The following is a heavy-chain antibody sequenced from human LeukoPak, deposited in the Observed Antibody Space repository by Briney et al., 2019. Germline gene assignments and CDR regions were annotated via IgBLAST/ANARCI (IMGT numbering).Heavy chain of an antibody. V-gene: IGHV3-74*01. D-gene: IGHD6-13*01. Sequence: GGSLRLSCAASGFTFSNYWMHWVRQAPGKGLVWVSRISNDGSSANYADSVRGRFTISRDNAKNSLYLQMNSLRAEDTAVYYCARPDEQQLVRDAFDIWGQGTMVTVSS. CDR3: ARPDEQQLVRDAFDI. J-gene: IGHJ3*02. CDR2: ISNDGSSA. CDR1: GFTFSNYW.